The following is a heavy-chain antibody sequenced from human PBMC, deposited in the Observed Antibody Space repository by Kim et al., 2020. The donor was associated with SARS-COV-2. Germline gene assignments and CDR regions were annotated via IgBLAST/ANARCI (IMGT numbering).Heavy chain of an antibody. CDR1: GFTFDDYG. D-gene: IGHD3-22*01. J-gene: IGHJ4*02. CDR2: INWNGGST. V-gene: IGHV3-20*04. CDR3: ARGMGYYDSSGYDYSRGPFDY. Sequence: GGSLILSCAASGFTFDDYGMSWVRQAPGKGLEWVSGINWNGGSTGYADSVKGRFTISRDNAKNSLYLQMNSLRAEDTALYYCARGMGYYDSSGYDYSRGPFDYWGQGTLVTVSS.